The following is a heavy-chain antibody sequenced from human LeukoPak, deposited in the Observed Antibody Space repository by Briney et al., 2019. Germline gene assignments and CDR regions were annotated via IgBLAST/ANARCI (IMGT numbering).Heavy chain of an antibody. J-gene: IGHJ6*02. CDR3: ARVGGPYGPYYYYGMDV. Sequence: PSETLSLTCTVSGGSISSYYWSWIRQPAGKGLEWIGRIYTSGSTNYNPSLKSRVTISVDTSKNQFSLKLSSVTAADTAVYYCARVGGPYGPYYYYGMDVWGQGTTVTVSS. D-gene: IGHD2-15*01. CDR2: IYTSGST. CDR1: GGSISSYY. V-gene: IGHV4-4*07.